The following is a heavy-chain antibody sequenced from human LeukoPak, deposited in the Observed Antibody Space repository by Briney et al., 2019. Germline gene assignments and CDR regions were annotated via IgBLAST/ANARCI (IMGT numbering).Heavy chain of an antibody. V-gene: IGHV3-48*01. CDR2: ISSSSSTI. CDR1: GFTFSSYS. CDR3: ARVVDFWSGYGMGDYYYYMDV. J-gene: IGHJ6*03. Sequence: GGSLRLSCAASGFTFSSYSMNWVRQAPGKGLEWVSYISSSSSTIYYADSVKGRFTISRDNAENSLYLQMNSLRAEDTAVYYCARVVDFWSGYGMGDYYYYMDVWGKGTTVTVSS. D-gene: IGHD3-3*01.